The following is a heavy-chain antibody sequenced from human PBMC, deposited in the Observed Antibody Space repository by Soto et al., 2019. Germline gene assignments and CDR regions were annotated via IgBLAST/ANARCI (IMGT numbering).Heavy chain of an antibody. CDR3: AKVGSERYSGPHSDY. Sequence: EVQLLESGGGLVQPGGSLRLSCAASGFTFSNYAMNWVRQAPGKGLEWVSTISSSSGSTYYADSVKGRFTISRDNSKNFLYLQMNSLRGDDTAVYYCAKVGSERYSGPHSDYCGQGTLVTISS. CDR1: GFTFSNYA. V-gene: IGHV3-23*01. J-gene: IGHJ4*02. CDR2: ISSSSGST. D-gene: IGHD5-12*01.